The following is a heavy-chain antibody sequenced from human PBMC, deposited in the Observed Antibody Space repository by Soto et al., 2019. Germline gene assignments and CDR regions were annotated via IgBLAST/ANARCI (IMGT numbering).Heavy chain of an antibody. V-gene: IGHV3-33*01. D-gene: IGHD1-7*01. CDR2: IRFDGSNE. Sequence: WGSLRLSCAVPGGIFHGYGMHWVRQAPGKGLEWVAIIRFDGSNEEYADSVKGRFTISRDNSKNTLYLQMNTLGAEDTAVYYCARDGIGGTVFRGYLDYWGRGTVVTVSS. CDR1: GGIFHGYG. CDR3: ARDGIGGTVFRGYLDY. J-gene: IGHJ4*02.